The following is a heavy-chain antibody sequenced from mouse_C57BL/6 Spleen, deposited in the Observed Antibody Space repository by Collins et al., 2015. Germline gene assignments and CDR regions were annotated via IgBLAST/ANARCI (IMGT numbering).Heavy chain of an antibody. V-gene: IGHV1-69*01. CDR1: GYTFTSYW. Sequence: QVQLQQPGAELVMPGASVKLSCKASGYTFTSYWMHWVKQRPGQGLEWIGEIDPSDSYTNYNQKFKGKSTLTVDKSSSTAYMQLSSLTSEDSAVYYCAAYYSNLYWYFDVWGTGTTVTVSS. D-gene: IGHD2-5*01. J-gene: IGHJ1*03. CDR2: IDPSDSYT. CDR3: AAYYSNLYWYFDV.